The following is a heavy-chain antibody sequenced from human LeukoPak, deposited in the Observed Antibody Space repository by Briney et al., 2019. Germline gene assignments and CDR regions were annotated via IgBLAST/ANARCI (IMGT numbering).Heavy chain of an antibody. CDR1: GGSISSYY. J-gene: IGHJ5*02. V-gene: IGHV4-4*07. Sequence: SETLSLTCTVSGGSISSYYWSWIRQPAGKGLEWIGRIYTSGSTNYNPSLKSRVTISVDTSKNQFSLKLSSVTAADTAVYYCARGYYDFWSGSRNRWFDPWGQGTLVTVSS. CDR3: ARGYYDFWSGSRNRWFDP. CDR2: IYTSGST. D-gene: IGHD3-3*01.